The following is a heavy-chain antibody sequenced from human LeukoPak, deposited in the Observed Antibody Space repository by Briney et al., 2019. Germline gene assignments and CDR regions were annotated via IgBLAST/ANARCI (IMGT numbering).Heavy chain of an antibody. V-gene: IGHV3-30-3*01. Sequence: GGSLRLSCAASGFTFSSYAMHWVCQAPGKGLEWVAVISYDGSNKYYADSVKGRFTISRDNSKNTLYLQMNSLRAEDTAVYYCARGGYSYGKPRAYYFDYWGQGTLVTVSS. J-gene: IGHJ4*02. CDR2: ISYDGSNK. CDR1: GFTFSSYA. D-gene: IGHD5-18*01. CDR3: ARGGYSYGKPRAYYFDY.